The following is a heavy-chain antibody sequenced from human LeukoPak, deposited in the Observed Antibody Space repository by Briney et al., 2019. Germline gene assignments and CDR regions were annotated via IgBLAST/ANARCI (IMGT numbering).Heavy chain of an antibody. D-gene: IGHD6-19*01. CDR1: GGTFSSYA. Sequence: ASVKVSCKASGGTFSSYAISWVRQAPGQGLEWMGGIIPIFGTANYAQKFQGRVTITADESTSTAYMELSSLRSEDAAVYYCASARWGDPRIAVADNWFDPWGQGTLVTVSS. CDR3: ASARWGDPRIAVADNWFDP. J-gene: IGHJ5*02. V-gene: IGHV1-69*13. CDR2: IIPIFGTA.